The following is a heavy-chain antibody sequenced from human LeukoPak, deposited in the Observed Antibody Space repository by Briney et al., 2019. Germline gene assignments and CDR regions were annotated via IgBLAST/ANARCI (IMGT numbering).Heavy chain of an antibody. Sequence: SETLSLTCTVSGGSISSYYWSWIRQPPGKGLEWIGYIYYSRSTNYNPSLKSRVTISVDTSKNQFSRKLSSVTAADTAVYYCARERGGVHRAYAFDIWGQGTMVTVSS. CDR2: IYYSRST. D-gene: IGHD3-10*01. CDR1: GGSISSYY. V-gene: IGHV4-59*01. CDR3: ARERGGVHRAYAFDI. J-gene: IGHJ3*02.